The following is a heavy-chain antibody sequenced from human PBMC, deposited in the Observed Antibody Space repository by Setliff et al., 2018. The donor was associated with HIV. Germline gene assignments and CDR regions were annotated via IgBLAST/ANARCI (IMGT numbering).Heavy chain of an antibody. Sequence: SVKVSCKASGGTFSSYAISWVRQAPGQGLEWMGGIIPIFGTTNYAQKFQGRVTITADESTSTAYMELSSLRSEDTAVYYCAMSMTTYPVSRAFDIWGQGTMVTVSS. D-gene: IGHD4-4*01. J-gene: IGHJ3*02. CDR2: IIPIFGTT. V-gene: IGHV1-69*13. CDR1: GGTFSSYA. CDR3: AMSMTTYPVSRAFDI.